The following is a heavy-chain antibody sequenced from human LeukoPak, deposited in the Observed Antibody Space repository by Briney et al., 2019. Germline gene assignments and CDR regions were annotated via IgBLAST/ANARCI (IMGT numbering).Heavy chain of an antibody. Sequence: SVKVSCKASGGTFSSYAISWVRQAPGQGLEWMGGIIPIFGTANYAQKFQGRVTITADESTSTAYMELGSLRSEDTAVYYCASCAKTRELRYCWFDPWGQGTLVTVSS. J-gene: IGHJ5*02. V-gene: IGHV1-69*01. CDR2: IIPIFGTA. CDR3: ASCAKTRELRYCWFDP. D-gene: IGHD3-9*01. CDR1: GGTFSSYA.